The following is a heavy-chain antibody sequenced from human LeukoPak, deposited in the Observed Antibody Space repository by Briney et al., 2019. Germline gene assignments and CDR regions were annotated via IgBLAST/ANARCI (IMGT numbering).Heavy chain of an antibody. V-gene: IGHV3-23*01. Sequence: GGSLRLSCAASGFTFSSYGMSWVRQAPGKGLEWVSAISGSGGSTYYADSVKGRFTISRDNSRNTLYLQMNSLRAEDTAVYYCAIDLPRATVVIYYMDVWGKGTTVTISS. J-gene: IGHJ6*03. CDR2: ISGSGGST. CDR1: GFTFSSYG. CDR3: AIDLPRATVVIYYMDV. D-gene: IGHD4-23*01.